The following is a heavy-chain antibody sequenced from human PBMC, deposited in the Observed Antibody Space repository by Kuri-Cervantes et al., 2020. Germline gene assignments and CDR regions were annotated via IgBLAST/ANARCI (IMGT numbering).Heavy chain of an antibody. Sequence: SGPTQVKPTQILTLTCTFYGFSLSTSGVGVGWIRQPPGKALEWLALIYWDDDKRYSPSLKSRLTITKDTSKNQVVLTMTNMDPVDTATYYCAQNSRTLAGDYFDYWGQGTLVTVSS. J-gene: IGHJ4*02. CDR2: IYWDDDK. CDR1: GFSLSTSGVG. D-gene: IGHD1/OR15-1a*01. V-gene: IGHV2-5*02. CDR3: AQNSRTLAGDYFDY.